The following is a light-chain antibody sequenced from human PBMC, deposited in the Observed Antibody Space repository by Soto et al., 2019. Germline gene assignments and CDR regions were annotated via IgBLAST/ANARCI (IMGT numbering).Light chain of an antibody. Sequence: EIVLTQSPGTLSLSPGERATLSCRASQSVSRSYLAWYQQKPGQAPRLLIYGASSSATGIPDRFSGSGSGADFTVTIIRLETEDFAVYYGQQYCSSGYTFGQGTKLEIK. CDR3: QQYCSSGYT. CDR2: GAS. V-gene: IGKV3-20*01. CDR1: QSVSRSY. J-gene: IGKJ2*01.